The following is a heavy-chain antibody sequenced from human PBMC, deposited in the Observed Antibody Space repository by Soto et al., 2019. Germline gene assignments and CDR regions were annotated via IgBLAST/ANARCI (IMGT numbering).Heavy chain of an antibody. Sequence: GSLRLSCAASGFTFSSYSMNWVRQAPGKGLEWVSSISSSSSYIYYADSVKGRFTISRDNAKNSLYLQMNSLRAEDTAVYYCARAQVANYYDSSGLGYWGQGTLVTVSS. J-gene: IGHJ4*02. CDR3: ARAQVANYYDSSGLGY. CDR2: ISSSSSYI. CDR1: GFTFSSYS. V-gene: IGHV3-21*01. D-gene: IGHD3-22*01.